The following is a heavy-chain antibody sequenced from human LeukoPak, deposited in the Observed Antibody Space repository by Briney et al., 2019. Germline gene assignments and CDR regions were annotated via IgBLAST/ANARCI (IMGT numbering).Heavy chain of an antibody. D-gene: IGHD3-10*01. V-gene: IGHV3-74*01. CDR1: GFTFSSYW. CDR2: IHSDWSTI. J-gene: IGHJ6*03. Sequence: GGSLRLSCAASGFTFSSYWMHWVRQVPGKGLVWVSLIHSDWSTIIYADSVKGRFPISSDNAKKTLYLQMDSLRVEDMAVYYCARGGGSAASGSQVRVDYMDVWGKGTTVTVSS. CDR3: ARGGGSAASGSQVRVDYMDV.